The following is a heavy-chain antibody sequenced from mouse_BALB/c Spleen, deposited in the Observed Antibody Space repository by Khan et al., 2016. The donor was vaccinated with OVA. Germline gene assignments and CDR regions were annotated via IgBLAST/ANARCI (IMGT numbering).Heavy chain of an antibody. D-gene: IGHD1-2*01. V-gene: IGHV5-6*02. CDR1: GFTFSSYG. CDR2: ISSGGHYT. Sequence: VKLVESGGDLVKPGGSLKLSCAASGFTFSSYGMSWVRQTPDKRLEWVATISSGGHYTYFPDSVRGRFTISRDNAKNTLYLQMSSLKSEDTAMYYCARTMTTAKGDYYAMDYWGQGTSVTVSS. CDR3: ARTMTTAKGDYYAMDY. J-gene: IGHJ4*01.